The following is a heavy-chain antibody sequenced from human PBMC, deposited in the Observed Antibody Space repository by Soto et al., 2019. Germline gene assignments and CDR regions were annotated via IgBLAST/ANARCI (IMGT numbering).Heavy chain of an antibody. D-gene: IGHD3-22*01. CDR1: GFDFEDYA. J-gene: IGHJ4*02. Sequence: GGSLRLSCAAAGFDFEDYAMHWVRQVPGKGLEWVSLTNSDGTDSYYTDSVKGRFTISRDNAKSTLYLQMDRLRPEDTALYFCAKSLYYYDSSPLDHWGQGALVTVSS. V-gene: IGHV3-43D*04. CDR2: TNSDGTDS. CDR3: AKSLYYYDSSPLDH.